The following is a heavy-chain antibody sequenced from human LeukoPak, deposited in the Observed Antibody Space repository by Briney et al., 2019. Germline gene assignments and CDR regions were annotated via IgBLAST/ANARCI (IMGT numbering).Heavy chain of an antibody. Sequence: PSETLSLTCTVSGGSISSHYWSWIRQPPGKGLEWIGYIYYSGSTNYNPSLKSRVPISVETSKNQFSLKLSSVTAADTAVYYCARVDTAMVTYFDYWGQGTLVTVSS. D-gene: IGHD5-18*01. CDR1: GGSISSHY. CDR3: ARVDTAMVTYFDY. V-gene: IGHV4-59*11. CDR2: IYYSGST. J-gene: IGHJ4*02.